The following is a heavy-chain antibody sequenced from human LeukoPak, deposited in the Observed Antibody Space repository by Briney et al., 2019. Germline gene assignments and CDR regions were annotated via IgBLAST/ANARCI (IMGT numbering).Heavy chain of an antibody. CDR2: ISSNSGAT. J-gene: IGHJ4*02. V-gene: IGHV1-2*02. D-gene: IGHD5-12*01. CDR1: GNTFTDYY. Sequence: GASVKVSCKASGNTFTDYYIHWVRQAPGQGLEWMGWISSNSGATNYAQKFQGRVTMTRDTSISTAYTELTRLGSDDTAVYYCARDGSLAYWGQGTLVTVSS. CDR3: ARDGSLAY.